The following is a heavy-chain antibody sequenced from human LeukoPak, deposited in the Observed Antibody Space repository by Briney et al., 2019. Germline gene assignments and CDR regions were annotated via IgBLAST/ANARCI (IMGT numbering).Heavy chain of an antibody. J-gene: IGHJ6*03. Sequence: GGSLRLSCEASQFTFSRFAMSWIRQAPGTGLEWVSTLSGSGTATYYADSVKGRFTTSRDNSKDTLYLQMDNLRADDTAVYYCAKHLGSHSFLFYYMDVWGTGTSVIVPS. D-gene: IGHD2-21*01. V-gene: IGHV3-23*01. CDR2: LSGSGTAT. CDR1: QFTFSRFA. CDR3: AKHLGSHSFLFYYMDV.